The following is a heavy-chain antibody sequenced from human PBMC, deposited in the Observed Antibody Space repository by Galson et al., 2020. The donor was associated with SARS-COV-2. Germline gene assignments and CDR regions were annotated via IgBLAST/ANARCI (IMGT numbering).Heavy chain of an antibody. CDR3: ARGGRYSSSWYDPDFDY. D-gene: IGHD6-13*01. CDR1: GFTFSSYE. CDR2: ISSSGSTI. V-gene: IGHV3-48*03. J-gene: IGHJ4*02. Sequence: GGSLRLSCAASGFTFSSYEMNWVRQAPGKGLEWVSYISSSGSTIYYADSVKGRFTISRDNAKNSLYLQMNSLRAEDTAVYYCARGGRYSSSWYDPDFDYWGQGTLVTVSS.